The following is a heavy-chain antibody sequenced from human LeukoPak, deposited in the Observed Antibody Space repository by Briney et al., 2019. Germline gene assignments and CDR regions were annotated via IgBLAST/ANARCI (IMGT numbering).Heavy chain of an antibody. CDR3: ARGQRRKYYYDSSGQRASDI. CDR2: IYYSGST. V-gene: IGHV4-30-4*01. CDR1: GGSISSGDYY. J-gene: IGHJ3*02. Sequence: PSETLSLTCTVSGGSISSGDYYWSWIRQPPGKGLEWIGYIYYSGSTYYNPSRKSRVTISVDTSKNQFSLKLSSVTAADTAVYYCARGQRRKYYYDSSGQRASDIWGQGTMVTVSS. D-gene: IGHD3-22*01.